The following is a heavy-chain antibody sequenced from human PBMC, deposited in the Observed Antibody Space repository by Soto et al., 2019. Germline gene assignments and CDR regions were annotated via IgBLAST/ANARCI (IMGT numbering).Heavy chain of an antibody. CDR2: IYWDDDK. CDR3: AYLPCSGGSCYWFPCSGMDV. D-gene: IGHD2-15*01. Sequence: QITLKESGHTLVQPTQTLTLTCTFSGFSLSTSGVGVAWIRQPPGKALEWLALIYWDDDKRYRPSLETRLAITKGTSKNQVLPRMTNVDSVDTATDYCAYLPCSGGSCYWFPCSGMDVWGPGTTVIVSS. V-gene: IGHV2-5*02. CDR1: GFSLSTSGVG. J-gene: IGHJ6*02.